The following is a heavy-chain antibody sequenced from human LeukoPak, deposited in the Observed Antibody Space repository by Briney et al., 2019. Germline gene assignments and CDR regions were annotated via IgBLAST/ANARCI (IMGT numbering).Heavy chain of an antibody. CDR3: ARTRGTHISMAYLDS. Sequence: GASVKVSCKASGYTFIAYYMHWVRQAPGQGLEWMGWINPNSGGTNYAQKFQGRVTMTRDTSISTAYMELSSLRSDDTAVYYCARTRGTHISMAYLDSWGQGTLVTVSS. J-gene: IGHJ4*02. CDR2: INPNSGGT. CDR1: GYTFIAYY. D-gene: IGHD2/OR15-2a*01. V-gene: IGHV1-2*02.